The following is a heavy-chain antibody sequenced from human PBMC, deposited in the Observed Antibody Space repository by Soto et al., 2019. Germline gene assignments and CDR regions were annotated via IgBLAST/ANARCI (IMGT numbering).Heavy chain of an antibody. CDR1: GFTFSTHN. CDR3: ARDSGDSKGQGMDV. Sequence: GGSLRLSCAASGFTFSTHNMHWVRQAPGKGLEWVALVLFDGSNQYYADSVKGRFTISRDNSKNTVHVEMNCLRVEDTAVYYCARDSGDSKGQGMDVWGQGTTVTVSS. J-gene: IGHJ6*02. D-gene: IGHD6-13*01. V-gene: IGHV3-30-3*01. CDR2: VLFDGSNQ.